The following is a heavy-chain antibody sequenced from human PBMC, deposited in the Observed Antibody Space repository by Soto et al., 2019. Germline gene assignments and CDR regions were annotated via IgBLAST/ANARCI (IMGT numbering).Heavy chain of an antibody. CDR1: GGSISSGNYY. Sequence: QVQLQESGPGLVKPSQTLSLTCTLSGGSISSGNYYWSWIRQHPGKGLEWIGYIYYRGSTHYNPSHKSRLTISLDTSNNHFSLKLSSVTAADTAVYYGARMGLHLGELSRNWFDPWGQGTLVTVSS. D-gene: IGHD3-16*02. V-gene: IGHV4-31*03. CDR3: ARMGLHLGELSRNWFDP. J-gene: IGHJ5*02. CDR2: IYYRGST.